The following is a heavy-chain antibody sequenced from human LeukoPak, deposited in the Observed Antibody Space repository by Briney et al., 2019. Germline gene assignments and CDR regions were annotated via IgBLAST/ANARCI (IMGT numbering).Heavy chain of an antibody. D-gene: IGHD3-9*01. V-gene: IGHV3-23*01. CDR3: AKDSRARGSYDILTGFLDYFDY. CDR2: ISGSGGST. J-gene: IGHJ4*02. Sequence: PGGSLRLSCAASGFTFSSYAMSWVRQAPGKGLEWVSAISGSGGSTYYADSVKGRFTISRDNSKNTLYLQMNSLRAEDTAVYYCAKDSRARGSYDILTGFLDYFDYWGQGTLVTVSS. CDR1: GFTFSSYA.